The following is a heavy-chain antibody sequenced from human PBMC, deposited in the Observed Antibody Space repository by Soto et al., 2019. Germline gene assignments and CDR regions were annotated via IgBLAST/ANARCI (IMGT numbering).Heavy chain of an antibody. CDR3: ATTELAMSSRSSWPYGMDV. V-gene: IGHV1-8*01. D-gene: IGHD6-13*01. CDR1: GYTFTSYD. CDR2: MNPNSGNT. Sequence: QVQLVQSGAEVKKPGASVKVSCKASGYTFTSYDINWVRQATGQGLEWIGWMNPNSGNTGYAQKFQGRVTMTRNTSISTAYMELSSLRSEDTAVYYCATTELAMSSRSSWPYGMDVWGQGTTVTVSS. J-gene: IGHJ6*02.